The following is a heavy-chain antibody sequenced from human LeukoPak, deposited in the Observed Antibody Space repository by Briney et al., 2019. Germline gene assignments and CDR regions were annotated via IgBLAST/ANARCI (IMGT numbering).Heavy chain of an antibody. J-gene: IGHJ4*02. CDR2: IYYSGSA. D-gene: IGHD3-10*01. CDR1: GGSITSGGYY. V-gene: IGHV4-31*03. CDR3: ARDSLYYGSGSDGPFDY. Sequence: PSETLSLTCTVSGGSITSGGYYWSWIRQHPGKGLEWLGYIYYSGSAYYNPSLKSRVTISVDMSKNQFSLKLSSVTAADTAVYYCARDSLYYGSGSDGPFDYWGQGTLVTVSS.